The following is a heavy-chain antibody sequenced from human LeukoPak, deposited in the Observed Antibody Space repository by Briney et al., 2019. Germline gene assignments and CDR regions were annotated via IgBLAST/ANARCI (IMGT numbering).Heavy chain of an antibody. CDR1: GGSISSYY. Sequence: SETLSLTCTVSGGSISSYYWSWIRQPPGKGLEWIGYIYYSGSTNYNPSLKSRVTISVDTSKNQFSLKLSSVTAADTAVYYCARDGANYGSGSPSPGFDPWGQGTLVTVSS. V-gene: IGHV4-59*12. D-gene: IGHD3-10*01. J-gene: IGHJ5*02. CDR2: IYYSGST. CDR3: ARDGANYGSGSPSPGFDP.